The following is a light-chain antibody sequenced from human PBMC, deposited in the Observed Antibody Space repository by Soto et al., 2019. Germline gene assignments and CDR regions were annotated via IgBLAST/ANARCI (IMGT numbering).Light chain of an antibody. CDR3: QQYNTLAT. J-gene: IGKJ2*01. V-gene: IGKV1-5*03. CDR1: QNINKW. Sequence: IQMTQSPSTLSASVGDTGIITCRASQNINKWLAWYQQKPGKAPKLLIYEASILERGVPSRFSGSGSGTEFPLTVSTLQPYDFATSYCQQYNTLATFGPGTNVDIK. CDR2: EAS.